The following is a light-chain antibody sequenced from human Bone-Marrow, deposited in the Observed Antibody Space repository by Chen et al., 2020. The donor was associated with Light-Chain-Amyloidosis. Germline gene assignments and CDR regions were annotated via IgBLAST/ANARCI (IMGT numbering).Light chain of an antibody. CDR3: QSYRSSSQGV. J-gene: IGLJ3*02. Sequence: NFMLTQPHSVSESPGKTVIISCTRSSGSIATNYVQWYQQRPGSSPTTVIYEDDQRPAGVSDPFSGTLDGSSNAASLTISGLKTGDEADYECQSYRSSSQGVFGGGTKLTVL. CDR1: SGSIATNY. V-gene: IGLV6-57*01. CDR2: EDD.